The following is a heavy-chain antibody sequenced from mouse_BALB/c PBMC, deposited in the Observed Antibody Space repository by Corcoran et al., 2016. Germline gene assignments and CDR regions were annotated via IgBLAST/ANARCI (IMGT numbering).Heavy chain of an antibody. J-gene: IGHJ4*01. CDR3: ASLPYYAMDY. V-gene: IGHV14-3*02. Sequence: EVQLQQSGAELVKPGASVKLSCTASGFNIKDTYMHWVKQRPEQGLEWIGRIDPANGNTKYDPKFQGKATITADTSSNTAYLQLSSLTSEDTAVYYCASLPYYAMDYWGQGTSVTVSS. CDR2: IDPANGNT. CDR1: GFNIKDTY.